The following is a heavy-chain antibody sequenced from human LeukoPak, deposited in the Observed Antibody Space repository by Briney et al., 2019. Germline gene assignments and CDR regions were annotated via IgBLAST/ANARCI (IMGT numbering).Heavy chain of an antibody. V-gene: IGHV4-59*08. J-gene: IGHJ3*02. CDR3: ARHLSLVYAFDI. D-gene: IGHD3-16*01. Sequence: PWETLSLTCTVSGVSISSYYWSWIRQPPGKGLEWIGYIYYSGSTNYNPSLKSRVTISVDTSKNQFSLKLSSVTAADTAVYYCARHLSLVYAFDIWGEGKMVTVSS. CDR1: GVSISSYY. CDR2: IYYSGST.